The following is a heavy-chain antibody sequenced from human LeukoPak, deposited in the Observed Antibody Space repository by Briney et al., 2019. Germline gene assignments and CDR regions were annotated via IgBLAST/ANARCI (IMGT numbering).Heavy chain of an antibody. CDR2: IKGDGSIT. CDR1: GFTFSSYW. J-gene: IGHJ4*02. CDR3: ARDLYFDH. Sequence: PGGSLRLSCAASGFTFSSYWMHWVRQAAGKGLVWVSRIKGDGSITTYADSVKGRFTISRDNAKDTLYMQMDSLRAEDTAVYYCARDLYFDHWGQGTLVSVSS. V-gene: IGHV3-74*01.